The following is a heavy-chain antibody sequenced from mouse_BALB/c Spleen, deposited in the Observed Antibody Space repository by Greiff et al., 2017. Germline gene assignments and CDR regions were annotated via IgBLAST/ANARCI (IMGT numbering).Heavy chain of an antibody. Sequence: VQLQQSGPELVKPGASVKISCKASGYTFTDYNMHWVKQSHGKSLEWIGYIYPYNGGTGYNQKFKSKATLTVDNSSSTAYMELRSLTSEDSAVYYCAREENRMYYDGYCVYAMDYWGQGTSVTVSS. D-gene: IGHD2-3*01. CDR1: GYTFTDYN. J-gene: IGHJ4*01. CDR3: AREENRMYYDGYCVYAMDY. CDR2: IYPYNGGT. V-gene: IGHV1S29*02.